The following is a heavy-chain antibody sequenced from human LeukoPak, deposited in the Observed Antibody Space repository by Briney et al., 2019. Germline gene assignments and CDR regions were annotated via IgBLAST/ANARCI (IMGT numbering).Heavy chain of an antibody. J-gene: IGHJ4*02. Sequence: GGSLRLSCAASGFTFSSYGMSWVRQAPGKGLEWVSAISGSGGSTYYADSVKGRFTISRDNSKNTLYLQMNSLRAEDTAVYYCASAFVVSAYSSFDYWGQGTLVTVSS. D-gene: IGHD6-19*01. CDR2: ISGSGGST. V-gene: IGHV3-23*01. CDR1: GFTFSSYG. CDR3: ASAFVVSAYSSFDY.